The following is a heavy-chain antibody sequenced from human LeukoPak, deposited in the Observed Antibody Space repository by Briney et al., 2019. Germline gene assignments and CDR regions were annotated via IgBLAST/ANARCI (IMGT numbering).Heavy chain of an antibody. D-gene: IGHD3-16*01. CDR2: IHHSGST. V-gene: IGHV4-34*01. CDR1: GGSLSGY. J-gene: IGHJ4*02. Sequence: KASETLSLTCGVYGGSLSGYWSWIRQPPGKGLEWIGQIHHSGSTSYNPSLKSRIIISVDMSKNQFSLKLSSVTAADMAVYYCARHGGYYFDYWGQGVLVTVSS. CDR3: ARHGGYYFDY.